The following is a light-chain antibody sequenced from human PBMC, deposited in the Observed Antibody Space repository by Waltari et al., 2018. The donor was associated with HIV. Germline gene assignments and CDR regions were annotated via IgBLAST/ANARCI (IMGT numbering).Light chain of an antibody. CDR1: NIGSKR. V-gene: IGLV3-21*02. CDR2: DDR. CDR3: QVWESSTDDHQVV. Sequence: SYVLTQPPSVSVAPGQTARMTCGGNNIGSKRLHWYQQKPAQAPVLVVYDDRDRPSGIPERFSGSNFGNTATLTITRVEAGDEADYYCQVWESSTDDHQVVFGGGTKLTVL. J-gene: IGLJ2*01.